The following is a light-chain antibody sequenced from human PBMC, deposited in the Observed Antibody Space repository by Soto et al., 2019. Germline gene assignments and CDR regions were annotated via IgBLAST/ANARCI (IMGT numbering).Light chain of an antibody. Sequence: DIQMTQSPSSLSASVADRVTITCLASQTVSIYLNWYRQKPGKAPKLLIYKASSLESGVPSRFSGSGSGTEFTLTISSLQPDDFATYYCQQYNSSTWTFGQGTKVDIK. CDR1: QTVSIY. V-gene: IGKV1-5*03. J-gene: IGKJ1*01. CDR3: QQYNSSTWT. CDR2: KAS.